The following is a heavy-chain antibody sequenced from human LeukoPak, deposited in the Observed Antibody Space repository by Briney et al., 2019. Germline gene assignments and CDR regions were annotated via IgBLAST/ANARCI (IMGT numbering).Heavy chain of an antibody. CDR1: GYNFTSYW. Sequence: GESLKISCKGSGYNFTSYWISWVRQMPGKGLEWMGRIDPSDSYTNYSPSFQGHVTISTDKSISTAYLQWSSLKASDTAMYYCARHHTAMVWMDVWGQGTMVTVSS. V-gene: IGHV5-10-1*01. D-gene: IGHD5-18*01. CDR2: IDPSDSYT. J-gene: IGHJ3*01. CDR3: ARHHTAMVWMDV.